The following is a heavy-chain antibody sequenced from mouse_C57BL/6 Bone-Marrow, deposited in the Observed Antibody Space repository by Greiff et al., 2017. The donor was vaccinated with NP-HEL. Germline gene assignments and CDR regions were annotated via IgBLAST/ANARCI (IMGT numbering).Heavy chain of an antibody. CDR1: GFTFSSYG. Sequence: EVQRVESGGDLVKPGGSLKLSCAASGFTFSSYGMSWVPQTPDKRLEWVATISSGGSYTYYPDSVKGRFTISRDNAKNTLYLQMSSLKSEDTAMYYCASPYDYDVAWFATGAKGLWSLSLQ. D-gene: IGHD2-4*01. V-gene: IGHV5-6*01. CDR3: ASPYDYDVAWFAT. J-gene: IGHJ3*01. CDR2: ISSGGSYT.